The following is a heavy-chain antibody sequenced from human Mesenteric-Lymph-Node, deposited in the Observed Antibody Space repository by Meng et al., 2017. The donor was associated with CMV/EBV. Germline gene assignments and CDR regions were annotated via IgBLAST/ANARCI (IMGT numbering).Heavy chain of an antibody. CDR1: GFSVTSGAYH. D-gene: IGHD2/OR15-2a*01. CDR3: AKSRSSTPGIVDD. J-gene: IGHJ4*02. CDR2: IYGTGIT. V-gene: IGHV4-61*08. Sequence: QGQLKEPGQGRGKPSETLSSPGIVSGFSVTSGAYHWSWIRQSPGKGLEWIGYIYGTGITIYNPSLKSRVTILLETSKNQFSLKLNSVTTADTAVYYCAKSRSSTPGIVDDWGQGTLVTVSS.